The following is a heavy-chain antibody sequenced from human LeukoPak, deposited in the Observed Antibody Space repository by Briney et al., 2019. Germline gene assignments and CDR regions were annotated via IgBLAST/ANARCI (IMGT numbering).Heavy chain of an antibody. J-gene: IGHJ4*02. D-gene: IGHD3-10*01. Sequence: SETLSLTCTGSGGSISSYYWSWIRQPPGKGLEWIGYIYASGTRTYNPSLRSGVSISVDTSKNQFSLQLSSVTAADTAVYYCARGGSLITRASLWGQGTLVTVSS. CDR2: IYASGTR. V-gene: IGHV4-4*09. CDR1: GGSISSYY. CDR3: ARGGSLITRASL.